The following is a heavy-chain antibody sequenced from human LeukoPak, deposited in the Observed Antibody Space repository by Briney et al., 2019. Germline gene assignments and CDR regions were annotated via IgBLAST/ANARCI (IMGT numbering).Heavy chain of an antibody. J-gene: IGHJ3*02. CDR2: ISSSGTNI. D-gene: IGHD2-15*01. CDR3: ARHRSGGSQDDAFDI. CDR1: GFTVSSNY. Sequence: GGSLRLSCAASGFTVSSNYMSWIRQAPGKGLEWVSYISSSGTNIYYADSVKGRFTISRDNAKNSLYLQMNSLRAEDTAVYYCARHRSGGSQDDAFDIWGQGTMVTVSS. V-gene: IGHV3-11*01.